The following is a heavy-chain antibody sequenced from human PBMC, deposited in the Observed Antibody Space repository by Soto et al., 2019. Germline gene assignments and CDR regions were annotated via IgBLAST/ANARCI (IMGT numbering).Heavy chain of an antibody. CDR2: IYYSGST. D-gene: IGHD3-3*01. V-gene: IGHV4-31*03. J-gene: IGHJ4*02. CDR1: GGSISSGGYY. CDR3: ERVTGESLEWGTFDY. Sequence: PSETLSLTCTVSGGSISSGGYYWRWIRQHPGKGLEWIGYIYYSGSTYYNPSLKSRVTISVDTSKNQFSLKLSSVTAAGTAVYYCERVTGESLEWGTFDYWGQGTLVTVS.